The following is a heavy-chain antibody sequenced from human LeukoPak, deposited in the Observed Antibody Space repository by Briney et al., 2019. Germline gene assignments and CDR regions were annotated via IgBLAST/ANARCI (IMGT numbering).Heavy chain of an antibody. Sequence: SETLSLTCTVSGGSISSYYWSWIRQPPGKGLEWIGYIPYSGSTNYNPSLKSRVTISLDTSKNQFSLKLSSVTAADTAVYYCAGHHPRNTVDFWGQGTLVTVSS. CDR3: AGHHPRNTVDF. V-gene: IGHV4-59*08. CDR1: GGSISSYY. D-gene: IGHD2/OR15-2a*01. CDR2: IPYSGST. J-gene: IGHJ4*02.